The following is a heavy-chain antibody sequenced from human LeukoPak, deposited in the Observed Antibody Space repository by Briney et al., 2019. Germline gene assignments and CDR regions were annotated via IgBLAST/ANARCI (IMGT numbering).Heavy chain of an antibody. CDR3: AKDYRELPGWFDY. Sequence: PGGSLRLSCAASGFTFSSYGMTWVRQAPGKGLEWVSYISSSSSTIYYADSVKGRFTISRDNAKNTLYLQMNSLRAEDTAVYYCAKDYRELPGWFDYWGQGTLVTVSS. CDR2: ISSSSSTI. CDR1: GFTFSSYG. J-gene: IGHJ4*02. V-gene: IGHV3-48*01. D-gene: IGHD1-7*01.